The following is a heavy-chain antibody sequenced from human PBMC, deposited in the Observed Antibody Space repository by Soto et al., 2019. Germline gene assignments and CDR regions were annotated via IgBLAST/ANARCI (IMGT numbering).Heavy chain of an antibody. V-gene: IGHV1-18*01. Sequence: GASVKVSCKASGYTFTSYGISWVRQAPGQGLEWMGWISAYNGNTNYAQKLQGRVTMTTDASTSTAYMELRSLRSDDTAVYYCARGFPGFCMVGSCPYSFLYCCQGTLVSV. CDR2: ISAYNGNT. CDR1: GYTFTSYG. CDR3: ARGFPGFCMVGSCPYSFLY. D-gene: IGHD2-15*01. J-gene: IGHJ4*02.